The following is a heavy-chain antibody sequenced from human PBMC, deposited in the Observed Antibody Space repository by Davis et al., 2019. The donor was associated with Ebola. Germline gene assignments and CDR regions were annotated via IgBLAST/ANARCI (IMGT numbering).Heavy chain of an antibody. CDR3: TRSQRGYNWGAAFQI. CDR1: GDTLSGNA. Sequence: SVKVSCKVSGDTLSGNAIHWVRQAPGQGLEWMGGIIPVINVSNYAQRFKGRVSITVDESTNTASMDLSGLRFEDTAIYYCTRSQRGYNWGAAFQIWGQGTVVTVSS. V-gene: IGHV1-69*10. J-gene: IGHJ3*02. D-gene: IGHD5-24*01. CDR2: IIPVINVS.